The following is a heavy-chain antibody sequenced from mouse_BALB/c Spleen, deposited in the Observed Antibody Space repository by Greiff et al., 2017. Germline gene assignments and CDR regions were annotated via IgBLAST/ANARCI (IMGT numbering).Heavy chain of an antibody. CDR3: ARDSYGNYDYAMDY. J-gene: IGHJ4*01. D-gene: IGHD2-10*02. V-gene: IGHV7-3*02. CDR2: IRNKANGYTT. Sequence: EVMLVESGGGLVQPGGSLRLSCATSGFTFTDYYMSWVRQPPGKALEWLGFIRNKANGYTTEYSASVKGRFTISRDNSQSILYLQMNTLRAEDSATYDCARDSYGNYDYAMDYWGQGTSVTVSS. CDR1: GFTFTDYY.